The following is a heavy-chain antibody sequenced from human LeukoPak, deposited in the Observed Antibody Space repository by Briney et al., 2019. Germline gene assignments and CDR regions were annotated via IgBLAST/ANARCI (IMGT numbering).Heavy chain of an antibody. J-gene: IGHJ4*02. CDR3: AKDTVAGTFNPLFDY. CDR1: GFTFDDYA. D-gene: IGHD6-19*01. CDR2: ISWNSGRI. V-gene: IGHV3-9*01. Sequence: PGRSLRLSCAASGFTFDDYAMHWVRQAPGKGLEWVSGISWNSGRIGYADSVKGRFTISRDNAKNSLYLQMNSLRAEDTALYYCAKDTVAGTFNPLFDYWGQGTLVTVSP.